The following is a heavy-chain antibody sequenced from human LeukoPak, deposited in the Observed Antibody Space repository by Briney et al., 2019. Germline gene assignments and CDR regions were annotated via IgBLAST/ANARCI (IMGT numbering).Heavy chain of an antibody. V-gene: IGHV3-21*01. CDR1: GFTFSSYS. CDR2: ISSSSSYI. CDR3: ARGGYCSGGSCYYNWFDP. D-gene: IGHD2-15*01. Sequence: PGGSLRLSCAASGFTFSSYSMNWVRQAPGKGLEWVSSISSSSSYIYYADSVKGRFTISRDNAKNSLYLQMNSLRAEDTAVYYCARGGYCSGGSCYYNWFDPWGQGTLVTVSS. J-gene: IGHJ5*02.